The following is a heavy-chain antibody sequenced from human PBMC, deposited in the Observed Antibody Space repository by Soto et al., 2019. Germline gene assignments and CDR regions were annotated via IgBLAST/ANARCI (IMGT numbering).Heavy chain of an antibody. D-gene: IGHD3-16*01. J-gene: IGHJ4*02. Sequence: QVHLVESGGGVVQPGTSLRLSCVGSGFTFRSYVIHWVRQAPGKGLEWVALTSYDGSNKYYDDSVKGRFTISRDNSRNTVDLQVDSLRLEAMTLYYCTRWGTTAGLDVWCQGTLVYVSS. CDR3: TRWGTTAGLDV. V-gene: IGHV3-30*19. CDR2: TSYDGSNK. CDR1: GFTFRSYV.